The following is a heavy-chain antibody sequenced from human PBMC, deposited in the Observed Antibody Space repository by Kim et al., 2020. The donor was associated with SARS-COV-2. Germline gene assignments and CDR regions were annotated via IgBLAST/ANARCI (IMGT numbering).Heavy chain of an antibody. CDR3: ARDSFDIVATDYFY. J-gene: IGHJ4*02. V-gene: IGHV1-18*01. Sequence: ASVKVSCKASGYTFTSYGISRVRQAPGQGLEWMGWISAYNGNTNYAQKLQGRVTMTTDTSTSTAYMELRSLRSDDTAVYYCARDSFDIVATDYFYWGQGTLVTVSS. CDR2: ISAYNGNT. CDR1: GYTFTSYG. D-gene: IGHD5-12*01.